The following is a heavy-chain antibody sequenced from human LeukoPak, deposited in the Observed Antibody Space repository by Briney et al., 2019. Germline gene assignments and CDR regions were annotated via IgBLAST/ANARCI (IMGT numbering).Heavy chain of an antibody. Sequence: ASVKVSCKASGYTFTSYGISWVRQAPGQGLEWMGWISAYNGNTNYAQKLQGRVTMTTDTSTSTAYMELRSLRSDDTAVYYCARDMTEHYYYYMDVWDKGTTVTVSS. CDR1: GYTFTSYG. J-gene: IGHJ6*03. CDR3: ARDMTEHYYYYMDV. D-gene: IGHD2-21*02. V-gene: IGHV1-18*01. CDR2: ISAYNGNT.